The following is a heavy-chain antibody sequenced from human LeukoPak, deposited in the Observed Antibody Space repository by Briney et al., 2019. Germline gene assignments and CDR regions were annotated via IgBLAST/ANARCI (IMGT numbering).Heavy chain of an antibody. CDR3: ARGRRTYSSSWLGYYYYGMDV. Sequence: SVKVSCKASGGAFSSYAISWVRQAPGQGLEWMGGIIPIFGTANYAQKFQGRVTITADESTSTAYMELSSLRSEDTAVYYCARGRRTYSSSWLGYYYYGMDVWGQGTTVTVSS. V-gene: IGHV1-69*13. J-gene: IGHJ6*02. CDR2: IIPIFGTA. D-gene: IGHD6-13*01. CDR1: GGAFSSYA.